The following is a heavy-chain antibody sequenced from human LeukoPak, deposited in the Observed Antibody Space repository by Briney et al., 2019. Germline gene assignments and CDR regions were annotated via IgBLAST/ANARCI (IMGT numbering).Heavy chain of an antibody. Sequence: PGGSLRLSCTASGFTFGDYAMSWVRQAPGKGLEWVSVIYSGGSTYYADSVKGRFTISRDNSKNTLYLQMNSLRAEDTAVCYCARDYDSVSKYYFDYWGQGTLVTVSS. CDR2: IYSGGST. J-gene: IGHJ4*02. CDR3: ARDYDSVSKYYFDY. D-gene: IGHD3-3*01. CDR1: GFTFGDYA. V-gene: IGHV3-53*01.